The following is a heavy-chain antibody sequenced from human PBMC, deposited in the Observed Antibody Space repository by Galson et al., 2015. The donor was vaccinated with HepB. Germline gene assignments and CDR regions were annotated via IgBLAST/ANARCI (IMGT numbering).Heavy chain of an antibody. D-gene: IGHD1-26*01. V-gene: IGHV3-11*01. CDR1: GFTFSDYY. CDR3: ARDRGGSYPLDY. Sequence: SLRLSCAASGFTFSDYYMSWIRQAPGKGLEWVSYISSSGSTLYYADSVRGRFTISRDNAKNSLYLQMNSLRAEDTAVYYCARDRGGSYPLDYWGQGNVVTVSS. J-gene: IGHJ4*02. CDR2: ISSSGSTL.